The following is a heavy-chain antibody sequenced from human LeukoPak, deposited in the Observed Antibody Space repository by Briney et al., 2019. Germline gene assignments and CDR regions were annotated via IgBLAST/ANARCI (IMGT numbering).Heavy chain of an antibody. CDR3: AKDLWGASYHY. V-gene: IGHV3-23*01. D-gene: IGHD3-16*02. CDR1: GFTVSSYG. J-gene: IGHJ4*02. CDR2: ICCSGGST. Sequence: GGSLRLSCAASGFTVSSYGMRWVPQARGRGGEWVSAICCSGGSTYSADSVKGRFTISRDNSTNTLYLQMNSLRAEDTAVYYCAKDLWGASYHYWGQGTLVTVSS.